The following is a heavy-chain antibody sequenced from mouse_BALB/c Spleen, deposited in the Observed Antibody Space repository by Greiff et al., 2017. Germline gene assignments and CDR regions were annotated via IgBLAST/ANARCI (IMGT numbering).Heavy chain of an antibody. CDR2: ISNGGGST. CDR3: ARGGYNYFDY. V-gene: IGHV5-12-2*01. CDR1: GFTFSSYT. Sequence: EVMLVESGGGLVQPGGSLKLSCAASGFTFSSYTMSWVRQTPEKRLEWVAYISNGGGSTYYPDTVKGRFTISRDNAKNTLYLQMSSLKSEDTAMYYCARGGYNYFDYWGQGTTLTVSS. D-gene: IGHD2-2*01. J-gene: IGHJ2*01.